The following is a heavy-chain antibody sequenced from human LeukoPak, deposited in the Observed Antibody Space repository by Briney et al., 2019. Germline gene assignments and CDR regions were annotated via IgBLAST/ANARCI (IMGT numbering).Heavy chain of an antibody. V-gene: IGHV1-46*01. CDR1: GYTFTSYY. D-gene: IGHD6-13*01. J-gene: IGHJ6*04. Sequence: ASVKVSCKASGYTFTSYYMHWVRQAPGQGLEWMGIINPSGGSTSYAQKFQGRVTMTRDTSTSTVYMELSSLRSEDTAVYYCARDWGQQQPNPYYYGMDVWGKGTTVTVSS. CDR2: INPSGGST. CDR3: ARDWGQQQPNPYYYGMDV.